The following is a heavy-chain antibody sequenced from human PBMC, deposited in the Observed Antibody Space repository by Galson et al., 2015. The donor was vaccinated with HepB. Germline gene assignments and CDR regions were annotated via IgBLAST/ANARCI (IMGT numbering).Heavy chain of an antibody. CDR1: GFTFSSYW. D-gene: IGHD1-26*01. V-gene: IGHV3-74*01. J-gene: IGHJ3*02. CDR2: INSDGSST. CDR3: ARDGVEGGIVGAQNAFDI. Sequence: SLRLSCAASGFTFSSYWMHWVRQAPGKGLVWVSRINSDGSSTSYADSVKGRFTISRDNAKNTLYLQMNSLRAEDTAVYYCARDGVEGGIVGAQNAFDIWGQGTMVTVSS.